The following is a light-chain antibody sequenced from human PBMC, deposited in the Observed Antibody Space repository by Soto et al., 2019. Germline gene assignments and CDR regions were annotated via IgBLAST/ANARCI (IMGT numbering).Light chain of an antibody. CDR2: INNDSSH. CDR3: QTWSTGLQF. CDR1: SGHSDYS. V-gene: IGLV4-69*01. Sequence: QPVLTQSPSASASLGASVKLTCTLSSGHSDYSIAWAQQQQEKGPRYLLRINNDSSHTKADCIPDRFSGSASGAERYLTISRLQAEDEDDCSCQTWSTGLQFFGGGTKLTVL. J-gene: IGLJ2*01.